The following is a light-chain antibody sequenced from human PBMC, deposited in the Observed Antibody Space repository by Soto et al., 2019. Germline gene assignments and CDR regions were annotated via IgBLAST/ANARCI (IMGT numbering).Light chain of an antibody. Sequence: QSVLTQPPSASGTPGQRVTISCSGSSSNIGSTYVYWYQQLPGTAPKLLISSNNQRPSGVPYRCSGSKSVTSASLAISGLRYEDEADYYWAAWEDSLSGLWGFGGGTKLTGL. CDR1: SSNIGSTY. J-gene: IGLJ3*02. CDR2: SNN. CDR3: AAWEDSLSGLWG. V-gene: IGLV1-47*02.